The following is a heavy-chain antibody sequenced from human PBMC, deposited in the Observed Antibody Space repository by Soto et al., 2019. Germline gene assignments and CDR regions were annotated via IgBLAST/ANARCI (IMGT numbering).Heavy chain of an antibody. Sequence: QVYLVQSGAEVKKPGSSVKISCKASGGIFSSNTINWVRQAAGQGLEWMGGIIPLFGTANYAEKFQGRVTITADKSTKTEYMELTSLRSEDTAGYYCASKAACGGDWYAVDSWGQGNVVTVSS. V-gene: IGHV1-69*06. J-gene: IGHJ4*02. CDR3: ASKAACGGDWYAVDS. CDR2: IIPLFGTA. CDR1: GGIFSSNT. D-gene: IGHD2-21*02.